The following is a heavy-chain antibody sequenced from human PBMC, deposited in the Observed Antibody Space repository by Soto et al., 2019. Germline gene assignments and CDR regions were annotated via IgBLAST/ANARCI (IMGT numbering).Heavy chain of an antibody. D-gene: IGHD6-6*01. CDR3: ARVWESSSSGPTWFDP. CDR1: GGTFSSYA. V-gene: IGHV1-69*13. J-gene: IGHJ5*02. Sequence: ASVKVSCKASGGTFSSYAISWVRQAPGQGLEWMGGIIPIFGAANYAQKFQGRVTITADESTSTAYMELSSLRSEDTAVYYCARVWESSSSGPTWFDPWGQGTLVTVSS. CDR2: IIPIFGAA.